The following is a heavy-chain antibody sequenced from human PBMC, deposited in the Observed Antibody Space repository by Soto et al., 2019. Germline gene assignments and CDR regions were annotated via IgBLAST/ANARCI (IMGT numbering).Heavy chain of an antibody. D-gene: IGHD3-3*01. CDR2: IYYSGST. CDR3: ARGRRFLEWLFMNWFDP. J-gene: IGHJ5*02. CDR1: GGSVSSGSYY. Sequence: SETLSLTCTVSGGSVSSGSYYWSWIRQPPGKGPEWIGYIYYSGSTNYNPSLKSRVTISVDTSRNQFSLKLSSVTAADTAVYYCARGRRFLEWLFMNWFDPWGQGTLVTVSS. V-gene: IGHV4-61*01.